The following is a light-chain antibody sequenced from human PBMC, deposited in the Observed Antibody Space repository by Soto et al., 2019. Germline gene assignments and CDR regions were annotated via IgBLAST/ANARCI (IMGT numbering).Light chain of an antibody. V-gene: IGKV3-20*01. CDR2: SAS. Sequence: PGERATLSCRASRTVDGNYLAWYHQKPGQAPRLLIHSASTRAPGIPDRFSASGAGTDFTLTISRLEPEDSAVYYCQQYSASPLTFGGGTKV. J-gene: IGKJ4*01. CDR3: QQYSASPLT. CDR1: RTVDGNY.